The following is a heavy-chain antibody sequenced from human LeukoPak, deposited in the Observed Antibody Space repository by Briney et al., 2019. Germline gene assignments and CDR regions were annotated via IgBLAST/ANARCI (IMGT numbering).Heavy chain of an antibody. CDR1: GFTFSSYS. Sequence: PGGSLRLSCAASGFTFSSYSMNWVRQAPGKGLEWGSYISSSSSTIYYADSVKGRFTISRANAKNSLYLQMNSLRAEDTAVYYCASYWAIYYYDSSGYNDYWGQGTLVTVSS. V-gene: IGHV3-48*01. CDR2: ISSSSSTI. D-gene: IGHD3-22*01. CDR3: ASYWAIYYYDSSGYNDY. J-gene: IGHJ4*02.